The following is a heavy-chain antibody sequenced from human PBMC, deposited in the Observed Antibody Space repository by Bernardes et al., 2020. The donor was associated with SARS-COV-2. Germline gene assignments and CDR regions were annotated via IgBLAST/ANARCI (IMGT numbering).Heavy chain of an antibody. CDR1: GYTFTSYD. V-gene: IGHV1-8*01. CDR2: MNPNSGNT. J-gene: IGHJ4*02. Sequence: ASEKVSCKASGYTFTSYDINWVRQATGQGLEWMGWMNPNSGNTGYAQKFQGRVTMTRNTSISTAYMELIGLRSDDTALYYCARGSIWFGESIYYFDYWGQGILVTVSS. D-gene: IGHD3-10*01. CDR3: ARGSIWFGESIYYFDY.